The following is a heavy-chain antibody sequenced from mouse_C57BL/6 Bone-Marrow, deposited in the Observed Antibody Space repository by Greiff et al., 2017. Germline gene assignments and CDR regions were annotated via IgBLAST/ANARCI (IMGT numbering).Heavy chain of an antibody. Sequence: VQLQQSGPELVKPGASVKMSCKASGYTFTDYNMHWVKQSHGKSLEWIGYINPNSGGTSYNQKFKGKATLTVNKSSSTAYMRLRSLTSEDSAVYYCARGYYAMDYWGQGTSVTVSS. V-gene: IGHV1-22*01. CDR3: ARGYYAMDY. CDR2: INPNSGGT. J-gene: IGHJ4*01. CDR1: GYTFTDYN.